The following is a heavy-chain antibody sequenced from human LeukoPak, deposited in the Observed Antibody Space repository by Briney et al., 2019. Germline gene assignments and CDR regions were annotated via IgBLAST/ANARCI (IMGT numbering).Heavy chain of an antibody. CDR3: ANTDYYYGMDV. CDR1: GFTFSSYG. J-gene: IGHJ6*02. Sequence: GGSLRLSCATSGFTFSSYGMHWVRQAPGKGLEWVAFIRNDGSTKYFADSVKGRFTISRDNSKNTLYLQMNSLRAEDTAVYYCANTDYYYGMDVWGQGTTVTVSS. D-gene: IGHD2-8*02. CDR2: IRNDGSTK. V-gene: IGHV3-30*02.